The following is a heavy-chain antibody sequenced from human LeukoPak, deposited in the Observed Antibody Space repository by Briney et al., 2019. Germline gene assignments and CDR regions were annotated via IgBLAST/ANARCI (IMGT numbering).Heavy chain of an antibody. Sequence: SETLSLTCAVSGASIITGSPYWGWIRQSPGKGPEWIGTAYYSGSIYYNPSLKSRVTLSVDTSKNQFSLRLTSVTASDTAVYFCARHRGSGSSSIPFDYWGQGTLVTVSS. CDR3: ARHRGSGSSSIPFDY. D-gene: IGHD3-10*01. CDR2: AYYSGSI. V-gene: IGHV4-39*01. J-gene: IGHJ4*02. CDR1: GASIITGSPY.